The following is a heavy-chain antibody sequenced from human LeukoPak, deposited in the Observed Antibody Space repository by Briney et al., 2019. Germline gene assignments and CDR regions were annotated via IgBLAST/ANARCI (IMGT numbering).Heavy chain of an antibody. CDR1: GFAISSSW. V-gene: IGHV3-7*01. J-gene: IGHJ6*03. CDR3: ARRAPGYCITTSCPDTYYYYYYMDV. CDR2: INQDGSDN. Sequence: AGTLTLTCTASGFAISSSWMSWVRQAPGKGLEWVANINQDGSDNYNVDPLKGRFTVSRDNAKNSVYLQMNNLRAEDTAVYYCARRAPGYCITTSCPDTYYYYYYMDVWGKGTTVTVSS. D-gene: IGHD2-2*01.